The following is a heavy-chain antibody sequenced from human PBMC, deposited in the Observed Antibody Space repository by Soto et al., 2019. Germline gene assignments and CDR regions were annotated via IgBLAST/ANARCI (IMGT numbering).Heavy chain of an antibody. CDR3: AKNGRMTLVGVAKGGFDS. CDR2: ISYYGNAQ. CDR1: GFTFSDYG. D-gene: IGHD3-3*01. V-gene: IGHV3-30*18. J-gene: IGHJ4*02. Sequence: QVHLVESGGGVVQPGRSLRLSCAASGFTFSDYGVNWVRQAPGKGLEWVALISYYGNAQYYADSVRGRFTISRDNSKNTLFLQMNSLRVEDTALYYCAKNGRMTLVGVAKGGFDSWGQGTLVTVSS.